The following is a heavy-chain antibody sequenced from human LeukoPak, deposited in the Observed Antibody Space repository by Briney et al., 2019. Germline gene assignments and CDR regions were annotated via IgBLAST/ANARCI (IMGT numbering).Heavy chain of an antibody. J-gene: IGHJ4*02. CDR1: GDSINGYF. Sequence: SETLSLTCTVSGDSINGYFWSWIRQPPGKGLEWIGYIYYSGGTNYNPSLKSRVTISVDTSKNQFSLKLSSVTAADTAVYYCARLIAAAGTRYDYWGQGTLVTVSS. CDR2: IYYSGGT. V-gene: IGHV4-59*08. D-gene: IGHD6-13*01. CDR3: ARLIAAAGTRYDY.